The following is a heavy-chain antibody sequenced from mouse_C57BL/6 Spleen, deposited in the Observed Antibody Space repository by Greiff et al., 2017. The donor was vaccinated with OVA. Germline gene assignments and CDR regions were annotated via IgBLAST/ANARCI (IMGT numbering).Heavy chain of an antibody. J-gene: IGHJ2*01. D-gene: IGHD1-1*01. V-gene: IGHV1-55*01. CDR2: IYPGSGST. Sequence: QVHVKQPGAELVKPGASVKMSCKASGYTFTSYWITWVKQRPGQGLEWIGDIYPGSGSTNYNEKFKSKATLTVDTSSSTAYMQLSSLTSEDSAVYYCARSRGSSSFDYWGQGTTLTVSS. CDR3: ARSRGSSSFDY. CDR1: GYTFTSYW.